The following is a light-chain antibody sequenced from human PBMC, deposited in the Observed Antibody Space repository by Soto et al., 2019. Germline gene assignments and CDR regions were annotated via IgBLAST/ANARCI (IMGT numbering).Light chain of an antibody. CDR2: EVS. CDR3: SSYAGSSTLV. Sequence: QLVLTQPASVSGSPGQSVTISCTGTSSDVGSHSLVSWYQQHPGKAPKLKIYEVSKRPSGVSTRFSGSKSGNTASLTISGLQAEDEADYYCSSYAGSSTLVFGGGTKLTVL. CDR1: SSDVGSHSL. V-gene: IGLV2-23*02. J-gene: IGLJ2*01.